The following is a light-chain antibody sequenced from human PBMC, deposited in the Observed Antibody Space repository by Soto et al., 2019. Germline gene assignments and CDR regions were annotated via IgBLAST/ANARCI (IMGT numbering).Light chain of an antibody. CDR1: QSISSY. J-gene: IGKJ1*01. Sequence: DIQITQSPSALSASVGDRVPITCRASQSISSYLNWYQQKPGKAPKLLIYAASSLQSGVPSRFSGSGSGTDFTLTISSLQPEDFATYYCQQSYSTPWTIGQGTKVDI. CDR2: AAS. V-gene: IGKV1-39*01. CDR3: QQSYSTPWT.